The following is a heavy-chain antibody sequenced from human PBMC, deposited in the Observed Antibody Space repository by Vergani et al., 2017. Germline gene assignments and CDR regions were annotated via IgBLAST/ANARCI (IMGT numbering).Heavy chain of an antibody. V-gene: IGHV3-23*01. CDR1: GFTFSSYA. CDR3: AKDGGVRGVPYYYDMDV. J-gene: IGHJ6*03. Sequence: EVQLLESGGGLVQPGGSLRLSCAASGFTFSSYAMSWVRQAPGKGLEWVSAISGSGGSTYYADSVKGRFTISRDNSKNTLYLQMNSLRAEDTAVYYCAKDGGVRGVPYYYDMDVWGKGTTVTVSS. CDR2: ISGSGGST. D-gene: IGHD3-10*01.